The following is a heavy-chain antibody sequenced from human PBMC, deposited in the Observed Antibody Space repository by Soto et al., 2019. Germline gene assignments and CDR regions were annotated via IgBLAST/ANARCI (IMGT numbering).Heavy chain of an antibody. CDR1: GGSISSDHYH. D-gene: IGHD4-17*01. CDR3: VREDDGGDRDYYGLDV. CDR2: IHYSGSV. V-gene: IGHV4-30-4*01. J-gene: IGHJ6*02. Sequence: QVQLQESGPGLVRPSQTLSLTCTVSGGSISSDHYHWTWIRQTPGKGLEWIGYIHYSGSVYYNPSLQIRVTMSVDTSKTLFSLKLSSVTAADTAVYFCVREDDGGDRDYYGLDVWGQGTTVTVSS.